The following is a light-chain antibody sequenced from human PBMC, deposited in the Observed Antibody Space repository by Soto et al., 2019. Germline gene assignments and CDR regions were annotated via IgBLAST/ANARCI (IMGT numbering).Light chain of an antibody. CDR2: TAS. CDR3: QHSYSTPRT. J-gene: IGKJ1*01. Sequence: VQMTQSPSSLSVSVGDRVTITCRASQRICNYLSWYQQKPGKAPRLLIYTASSLQSGVPSRFSGSGAGTDFTLTITRLQPEDFATYFCQHSYSTPRTFGQGGKVDVK. V-gene: IGKV1-39*01. CDR1: QRICNY.